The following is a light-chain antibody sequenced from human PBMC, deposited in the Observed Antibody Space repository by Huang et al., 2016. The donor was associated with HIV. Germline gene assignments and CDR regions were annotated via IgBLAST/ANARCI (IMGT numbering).Light chain of an antibody. CDR1: QDISSY. V-gene: IGKV1-9*01. Sequence: IQLTQSPSSLSASVGDRVTITCRASQDISSYLAWYQQKPGKAPKLLIYAPSTLESGVPSRFSGSGSGTDFTLTINNLQPEDFATYYCPHLNTYPGTFGPGTSVDV. J-gene: IGKJ3*01. CDR3: PHLNTYPGT. CDR2: APS.